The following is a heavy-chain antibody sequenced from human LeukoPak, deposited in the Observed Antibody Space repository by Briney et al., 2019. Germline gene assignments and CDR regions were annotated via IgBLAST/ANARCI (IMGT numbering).Heavy chain of an antibody. Sequence: ASVKVSCKASGYIFTNYYMHWVRQAPGQGLELLGLISPTGSSTNYAQKFRGRVTMTRDTSTTTVYMELSSLRSEDTAVYYCAREESGGYFDYWGQGTLVTVSS. CDR1: GYIFTNYY. CDR3: AREESGGYFDY. J-gene: IGHJ4*02. D-gene: IGHD2-8*02. CDR2: ISPTGSST. V-gene: IGHV1-46*01.